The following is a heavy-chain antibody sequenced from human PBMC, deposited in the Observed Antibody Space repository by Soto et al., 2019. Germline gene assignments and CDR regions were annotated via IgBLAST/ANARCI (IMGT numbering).Heavy chain of an antibody. CDR2: FDPEDGET. Sequence: ASVKVSFKVSGYSLTELSMHWVRQAPGKGLEWMGGFDPEDGETIYAQKFQGRVTMTEDTSTDTAYMELSSLRSEDTAVYYCATDHYYDSSGYFGNAAFDIWGQGTMVTVSS. D-gene: IGHD3-22*01. V-gene: IGHV1-24*01. CDR3: ATDHYYDSSGYFGNAAFDI. CDR1: GYSLTELS. J-gene: IGHJ3*02.